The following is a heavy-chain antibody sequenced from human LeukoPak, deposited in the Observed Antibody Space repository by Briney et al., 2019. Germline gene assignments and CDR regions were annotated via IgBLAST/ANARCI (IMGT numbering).Heavy chain of an antibody. CDR3: ATYCSGGSCPSYYFDY. D-gene: IGHD2-15*01. J-gene: IGHJ4*02. CDR1: GGSISSSNW. V-gene: IGHV4-4*02. CDR2: IYHSGST. Sequence: SETLSLTCAVSGGSISSSNWWSWVRQPPGKGLEWIGEIYHSGSTNYNPSLKSRVTISVDKSKNQFSLKLSSVTAADTAVYYCATYCSGGSCPSYYFDYWGQGTLVTVSS.